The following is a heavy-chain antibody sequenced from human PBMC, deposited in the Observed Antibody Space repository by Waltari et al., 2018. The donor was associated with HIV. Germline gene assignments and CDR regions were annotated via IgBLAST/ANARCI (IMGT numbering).Heavy chain of an antibody. CDR1: VGSFSGYY. V-gene: IGHV4-34*01. J-gene: IGHJ6*02. Sequence: QVQLQQWGAGLLKPSETLPLTCAVYVGSFSGYYWSWIRQPPGKGLEWIGEINHSGSTNYNPSLKSRVTISVDTSKNQFSLKLSSVTAADTAVYYCARHPQETAMATNYYYYGMDVWGQGTTVTVSS. D-gene: IGHD5-18*01. CDR2: INHSGST. CDR3: ARHPQETAMATNYYYYGMDV.